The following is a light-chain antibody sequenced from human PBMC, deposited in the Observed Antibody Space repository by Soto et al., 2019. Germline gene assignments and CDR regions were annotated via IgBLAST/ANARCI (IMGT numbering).Light chain of an antibody. V-gene: IGKV3D-15*01. CDR3: QQYKNWPPLT. CDR2: GAS. J-gene: IGKJ4*01. CDR1: ESVSSN. Sequence: EIVMTQSPATLSVSTGERATLSCRASESVSSNLAWYQQKPGQAPRLLIRGASTRAAGIPARFSGSGSGTEFTLTISSLQSEDFAVYYCQQYKNWPPLTFGGGTKVDIK.